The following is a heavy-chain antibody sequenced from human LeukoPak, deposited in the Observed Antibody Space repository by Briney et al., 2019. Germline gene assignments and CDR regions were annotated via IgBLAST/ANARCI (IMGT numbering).Heavy chain of an antibody. V-gene: IGHV3-23*01. J-gene: IGHJ5*02. Sequence: QPGGSLRLSCEATGFTFSTYAMIWGRQAPGKGLDWVSAISDSGGVSFYADSVKGRFTISRDNSKNSLYLQMNSLRAEDTAVYYCARDRPRGGGIVATISSWGQGTLVTVSS. CDR1: GFTFSTYA. CDR2: ISDSGGVS. D-gene: IGHD5-12*01. CDR3: ARDRPRGGGIVATISS.